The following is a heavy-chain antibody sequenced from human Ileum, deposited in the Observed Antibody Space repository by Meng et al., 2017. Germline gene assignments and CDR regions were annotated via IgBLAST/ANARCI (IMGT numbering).Heavy chain of an antibody. CDR3: ARAGVVATSSGNDY. J-gene: IGHJ4*02. V-gene: IGHV3-33*01. Sequence: GGSLRLSCAASGFTFSSYGMHWVRQAPGKGLEWVAVIWYDGSNKYYADSVKGRFTISRDNSKNTLYLQMNSLRAEDTAVYYCARAGVVATSSGNDYWGQGTLVTVSS. CDR1: GFTFSSYG. D-gene: IGHD2-15*01. CDR2: IWYDGSNK.